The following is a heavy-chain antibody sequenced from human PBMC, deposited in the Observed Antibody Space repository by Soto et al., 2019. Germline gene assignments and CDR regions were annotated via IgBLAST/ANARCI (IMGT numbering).Heavy chain of an antibody. Sequence: QVQLVESGGGVVQPGRSLRLSCAASGFTFSSYGMHWVRQAPGKGLEWVAVIWYDGSNKYYADSVKGRFTISRDNSKNKLYLQMNSLRAEDTAVYYCARQDRITIFGVVTSTPDYWGQGTLVTVSS. J-gene: IGHJ4*02. CDR3: ARQDRITIFGVVTSTPDY. D-gene: IGHD3-3*01. CDR2: IWYDGSNK. V-gene: IGHV3-33*01. CDR1: GFTFSSYG.